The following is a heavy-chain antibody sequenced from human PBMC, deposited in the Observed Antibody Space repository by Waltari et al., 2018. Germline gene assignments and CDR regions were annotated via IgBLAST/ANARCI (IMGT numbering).Heavy chain of an antibody. D-gene: IGHD3-10*01. CDR3: ARPDGLYGSGSYGAFDI. Sequence: QVQLQQWGAGLLKPSENLSLTCAVYGGSFRGTYWSWIRQPPGKGLEWIGEINHSGSTNYNPSLKSRVTISVDTSKNQFSLKLSSVTAADTAVYYCARPDGLYGSGSYGAFDIWGQGTMVTVSS. J-gene: IGHJ3*02. CDR1: GGSFRGTY. V-gene: IGHV4-34*01. CDR2: INHSGST.